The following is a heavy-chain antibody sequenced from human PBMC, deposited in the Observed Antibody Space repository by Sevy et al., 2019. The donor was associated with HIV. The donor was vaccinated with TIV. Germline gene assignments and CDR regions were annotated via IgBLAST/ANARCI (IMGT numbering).Heavy chain of an antibody. CDR2: ISWDSGSI. CDR3: AKEFRGAVDHFDY. D-gene: IGHD1-26*01. CDR1: GFTFDDYA. Sequence: GGSLRLSCAASGFTFDDYAMHWVRQAPGKGLEWVSGISWDSGSIGYADSVKGRFTISRDNAKNSLYLQMNSLRAEDTALYYCAKEFRGAVDHFDYWGQGTLVTVSS. V-gene: IGHV3-9*01. J-gene: IGHJ4*02.